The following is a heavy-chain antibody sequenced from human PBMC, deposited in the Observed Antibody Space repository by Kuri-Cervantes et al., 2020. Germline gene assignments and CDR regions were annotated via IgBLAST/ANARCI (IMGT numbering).Heavy chain of an antibody. CDR3: AREYYYDSSGYYYYYYYYKDV. CDR2: IYDTGTT. D-gene: IGHD3-22*01. CDR1: GGSISSLY. V-gene: IGHV4-59*11. Sequence: SETLSLTCTVSGGSISSLYWTWIRQPPGKGLEWIGYIYDTGTTHYNPSLKSRITLSVDTSKTQFSLKLSSVTAADTAVYYCAREYYYDSSGYYYYYYYYKDVWGKGTTVTVSS. J-gene: IGHJ6*03.